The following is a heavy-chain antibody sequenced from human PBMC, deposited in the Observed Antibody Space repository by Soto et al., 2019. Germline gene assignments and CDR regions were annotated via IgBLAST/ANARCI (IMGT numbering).Heavy chain of an antibody. CDR3: ARDGEYYGSGSYHYYGMDV. V-gene: IGHV1-18*01. J-gene: IGHJ6*02. CDR1: GYTFTSYG. CDR2: ISAYNGNT. D-gene: IGHD3-10*01. Sequence: QVQLVQSGAEVKKPGASVKVSCKASGYTFTSYGISWGRQAPGQGLEWMGWISAYNGNTNYAQKLQGRVTMTTDTSTSTAYMELRSLRSDDTAVYYCARDGEYYGSGSYHYYGMDVWGQGTTVTVSS.